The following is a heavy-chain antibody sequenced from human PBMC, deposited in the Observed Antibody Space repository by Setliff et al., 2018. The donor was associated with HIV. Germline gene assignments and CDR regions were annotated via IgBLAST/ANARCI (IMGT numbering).Heavy chain of an antibody. CDR3: ARGRRDGYRDFDY. CDR2: INHRGST. CDR1: GGSFSDYY. Sequence: PSETLSLTCAVYGGSFSDYYWTWIRQSPGKGLEWIGEINHRGSTNYNPSLKSRVTVSVDTSKNQFSLKLGSVTAADTAVYYCARGRRDGYRDFDYWGQGTLVTVSS. V-gene: IGHV4-34*01. D-gene: IGHD5-12*01. J-gene: IGHJ4*02.